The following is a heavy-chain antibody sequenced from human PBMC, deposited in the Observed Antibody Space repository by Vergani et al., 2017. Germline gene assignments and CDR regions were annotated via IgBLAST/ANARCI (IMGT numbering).Heavy chain of an antibody. Sequence: QVQLQESGPGLVKPSETLSLTCTVSGGSISSSSYYWGWIRQPPGKGLEWIGSIYYSGSTYYNPSLKSRVTISVDPSKNQFALKLSSVTAADTAVYYCARAHYDILTGYYYYGMDVWGQGTTVTVSS. CDR1: GGSISSSSYY. V-gene: IGHV4-39*07. CDR2: IYYSGST. CDR3: ARAHYDILTGYYYYGMDV. D-gene: IGHD3-9*01. J-gene: IGHJ6*02.